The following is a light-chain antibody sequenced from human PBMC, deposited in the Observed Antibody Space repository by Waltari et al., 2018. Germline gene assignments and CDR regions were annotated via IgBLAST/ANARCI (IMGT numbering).Light chain of an antibody. CDR3: QQYYSIPPT. J-gene: IGKJ1*01. Sequence: DIVMTQSPDSLAVSLGERATINCKSSQSILYSSNNKNYLAWYQQKPGQPPKLLIYWASTRESGVPDRFSASGSGTDFTLTISSLQAEDVAVYYCQQYYSIPPTFGQGTKVEIK. CDR2: WAS. CDR1: QSILYSSNNKNY. V-gene: IGKV4-1*01.